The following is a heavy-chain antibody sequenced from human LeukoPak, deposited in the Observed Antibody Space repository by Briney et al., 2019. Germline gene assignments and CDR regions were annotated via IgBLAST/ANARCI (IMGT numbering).Heavy chain of an antibody. V-gene: IGHV3-7*01. D-gene: IGHD6-13*01. CDR3: AGFPHHYSSIF. CDR1: GFTFSSYW. J-gene: IGHJ4*02. CDR2: IKQDGSEQ. Sequence: GGSLRLSCEVSGFTFSSYWMSWVRETPGKGLEWVANIKQDGSEQYYVDSVKGRFTISRDNAKNSLYLQMNSLRAEDTAVYYCAGFPHHYSSIFWGQGTLVTVSS.